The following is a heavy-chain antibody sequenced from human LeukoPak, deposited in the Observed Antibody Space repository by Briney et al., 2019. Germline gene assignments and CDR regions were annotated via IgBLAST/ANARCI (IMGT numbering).Heavy chain of an antibody. J-gene: IGHJ5*02. D-gene: IGHD3-3*01. Sequence: SETLSLTCTVSGGSISSGGYSWSWIRQHPGKGLEWIGYIYYSGSTYYNPSLKSRVTISVDTSKNQFSLKLSSVTAADTAVYYCARGIKYDFWSGSSDENWFDPWGQGTLVTVSS. CDR2: IYYSGST. CDR3: ARGIKYDFWSGSSDENWFDP. CDR1: GGSISSGGYS. V-gene: IGHV4-31*03.